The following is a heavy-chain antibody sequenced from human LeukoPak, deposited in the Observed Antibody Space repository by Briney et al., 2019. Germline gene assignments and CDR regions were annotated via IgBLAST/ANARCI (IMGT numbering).Heavy chain of an antibody. J-gene: IGHJ6*03. CDR3: ARVNYYYYYMDV. CDR2: MSYNDGA. CDR1: GGSISDYY. V-gene: IGHV4-59*12. Sequence: SETLSLTCTISGGSISDYYWSWIRQPPGKGLEWVAYMSYNDGATYNPSLKSRVTMSLDTSRNQFSLKLSSVTAADTAVYYCARVNYYYYYMDVWGKGTTVTISS.